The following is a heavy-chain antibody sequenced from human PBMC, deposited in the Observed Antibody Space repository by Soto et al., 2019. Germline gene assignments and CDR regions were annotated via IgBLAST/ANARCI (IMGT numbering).Heavy chain of an antibody. CDR1: GYTFTSYY. V-gene: IGHV1-46*01. Sequence: ASVEVSCKASGYTFTSYYMHCVRQAPGQVLEWMGIINPSGGSTSYAQKFQGRVTMTRDTSTSTVYMELSSLRSEDTAVYYCARGLCGGGDCRYNWFDPWGQGTLVTVSS. D-gene: IGHD2-21*02. CDR3: ARGLCGGGDCRYNWFDP. CDR2: INPSGGST. J-gene: IGHJ5*02.